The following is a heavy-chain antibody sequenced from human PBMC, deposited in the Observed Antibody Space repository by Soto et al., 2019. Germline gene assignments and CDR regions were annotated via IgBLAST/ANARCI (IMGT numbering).Heavy chain of an antibody. V-gene: IGHV4-39*01. J-gene: IGHJ4*02. CDR2: IYYSGST. CDR1: GGSISSSSYY. Sequence: SETLSLTCTVSGGSISSSSYYWGWIRQPPGKGLEWIGSIYYSGSTYYNPSLKSRVTISVDTSKNQFSLKLSSVTAADTAVYYCARLAQYSSSWSRDLGYWGQGTLVTVSS. CDR3: ARLAQYSSSWSRDLGY. D-gene: IGHD6-13*01.